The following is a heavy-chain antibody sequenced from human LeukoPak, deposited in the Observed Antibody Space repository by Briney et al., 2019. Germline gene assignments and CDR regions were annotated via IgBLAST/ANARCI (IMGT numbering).Heavy chain of an antibody. Sequence: PGGSLRLSCAASGFTFNNAWMNWVRQVPGKGLEWVGRVKSRTDGGTTDYAAPVKGRFTISRDDSETTLYLQMSSLKIEDTAVYYCTSDPRIGRYFDSWGQGTLVTVSS. CDR3: TSDPRIGRYFDS. CDR1: GFTFNNAW. J-gene: IGHJ4*02. CDR2: VKSRTDGGTT. V-gene: IGHV3-15*01. D-gene: IGHD1-26*01.